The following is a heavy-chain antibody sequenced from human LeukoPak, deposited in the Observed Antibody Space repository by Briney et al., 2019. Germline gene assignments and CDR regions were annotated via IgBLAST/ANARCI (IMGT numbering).Heavy chain of an antibody. Sequence: GRSLRLSCAASGFTFDDYAMHWVRQAPGKGLEWVSGISWNSGSIGYADSVKGRFTISRDNAKNSLYLQMNSLRAEDTALYYCAKDMRSGYPYYYYYYGMDVWGQGTTVTASS. V-gene: IGHV3-9*01. CDR2: ISWNSGSI. CDR1: GFTFDDYA. CDR3: AKDMRSGYPYYYYYYGMDV. J-gene: IGHJ6*02. D-gene: IGHD3-3*01.